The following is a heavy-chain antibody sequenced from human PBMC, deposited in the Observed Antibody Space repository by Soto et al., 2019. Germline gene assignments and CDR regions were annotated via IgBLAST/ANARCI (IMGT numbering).Heavy chain of an antibody. CDR2: INHSGSS. D-gene: IGHD2-15*01. J-gene: IGHJ6*02. V-gene: IGHV4-34*01. Sequence: SETLSLTCTVSGGSFRGYYWGWVRQPPGKGLEWIGEINHSGSSNYHPSLKSRVTISVATSKNQFSLTVNSVTPADTAVYYCARGEITLLGGMDVWGQGTTVTVSS. CDR3: ARGEITLLGGMDV. CDR1: GGSFRGYY.